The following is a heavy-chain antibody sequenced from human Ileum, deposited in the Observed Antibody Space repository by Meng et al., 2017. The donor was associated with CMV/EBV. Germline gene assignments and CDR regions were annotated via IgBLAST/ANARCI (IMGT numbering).Heavy chain of an antibody. Sequence: LRMQGSGPGLVTPSVTLSLTCTVSGDSISSGSYYWAWIRQTPEKGLEWMGSIYYSGSTYDNPSLRSRVTISVDTSKNQFSLKLTSVTAADTAIYYCAGDWGPYSSRGYFDPWGQGTLVTVSS. CDR3: AGDWGPYSSRGYFDP. V-gene: IGHV4-39*07. CDR2: IYYSGST. J-gene: IGHJ5*02. D-gene: IGHD6-19*01. CDR1: GDSISSGSYY.